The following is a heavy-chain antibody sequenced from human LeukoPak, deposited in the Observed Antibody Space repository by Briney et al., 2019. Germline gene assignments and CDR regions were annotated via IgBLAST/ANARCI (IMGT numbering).Heavy chain of an antibody. V-gene: IGHV3-21*01. Sequence: PGGSLRLSCAASGFSFSSYSMNWVRQAPGKGLEWVSSISSSSSYIYYVDSVKGRFTISRDNAKNSLYLQMNSLRAEDTAVYYCARDLNYYDSSGPDFDYWGQGTLVTVSS. CDR2: ISSSSSYI. CDR1: GFSFSSYS. D-gene: IGHD3-22*01. J-gene: IGHJ4*02. CDR3: ARDLNYYDSSGPDFDY.